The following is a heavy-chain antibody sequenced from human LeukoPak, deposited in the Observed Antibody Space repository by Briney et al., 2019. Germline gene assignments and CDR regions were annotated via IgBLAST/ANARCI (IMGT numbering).Heavy chain of an antibody. D-gene: IGHD6-13*01. CDR2: IKSKTDGGTT. CDR3: TTDVPDSRFDY. J-gene: IGHJ4*02. Sequence: GGSLRLSCAASGFTFSNAWMSWVRQAPRKGLEWVGRIKSKTDGGTTDYAAPVKGRFTISRDDSKNTLYLQMNSLKTEDTAVYYCTTDVPDSRFDYWGQGTLVTVSS. V-gene: IGHV3-15*01. CDR1: GFTFSNAW.